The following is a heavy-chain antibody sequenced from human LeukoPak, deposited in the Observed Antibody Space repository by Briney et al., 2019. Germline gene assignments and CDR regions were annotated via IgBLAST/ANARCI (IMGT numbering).Heavy chain of an antibody. CDR2: FDPEDGET. D-gene: IGHD3-10*01. V-gene: IGHV1-24*01. J-gene: IGHJ4*02. CDR1: GYTLTELS. Sequence: GASVKVSCKVSGYTLTELSMHWVRQAPGKGLEWMGGFDPEDGETIYAQKFQGRVTMTEDTSTDTAYMELSSLRSEDTAVYYCATYRPMVRGVIYGPRFDYWGQETLVTVSS. CDR3: ATYRPMVRGVIYGPRFDY.